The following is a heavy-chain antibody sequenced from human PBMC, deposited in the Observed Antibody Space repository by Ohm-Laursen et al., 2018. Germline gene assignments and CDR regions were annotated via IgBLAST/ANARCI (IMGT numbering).Heavy chain of an antibody. V-gene: IGHV1-8*01. CDR3: ARSTPLDYYYGMDV. CDR2: MNPNSGNT. J-gene: IGHJ6*02. Sequence: GASVKVSCKASGYTFTSYDINWVRQATGQGLEWMGWMNPNSGNTGYAQKFQGRVTMTRNTSISTAYMELSSLRSEDTAVYYCARSTPLDYYYGMDVWGQGTTVTVSS. CDR1: GYTFTSYD.